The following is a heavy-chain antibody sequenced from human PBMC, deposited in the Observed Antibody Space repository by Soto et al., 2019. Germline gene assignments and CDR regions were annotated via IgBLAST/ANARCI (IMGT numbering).Heavy chain of an antibody. J-gene: IGHJ5*02. CDR3: AREAVAVYNWFDP. V-gene: IGHV4-59*01. CDR1: GGSISSYY. Sequence: SETLSLTCTVSGGSISSYYWSWIRQPPGKGLEWIGYIYYSGSTNYNPSLKSRATISVDTSKNQFSLKLSSVTAADTAVYYCAREAVAVYNWFDPWGQGTLVTVSS. CDR2: IYYSGST. D-gene: IGHD6-19*01.